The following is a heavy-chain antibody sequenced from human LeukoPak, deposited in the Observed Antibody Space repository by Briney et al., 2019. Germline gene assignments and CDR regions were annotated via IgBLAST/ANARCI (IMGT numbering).Heavy chain of an antibody. J-gene: IGHJ5*02. V-gene: IGHV3-30*04. CDR1: GFTFSSYA. CDR2: ISYDGSNK. Sequence: GGSLRLSCAASGFTFSSYAMHWVRQAPGKGLEWVAVISYDGSNKYYADSVKGRFTISRDNSKNTLYLQMNSLRAEDTAVYYCARDQLVVTATPFDPWGHGTLVTVSS. D-gene: IGHD2-21*02. CDR3: ARDQLVVTATPFDP.